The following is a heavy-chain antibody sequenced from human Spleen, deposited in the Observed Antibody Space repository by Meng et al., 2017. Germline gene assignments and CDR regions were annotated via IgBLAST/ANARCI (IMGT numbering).Heavy chain of an antibody. CDR1: GGSISSGGYY. D-gene: IGHD4-17*01. J-gene: IGHJ4*02. CDR3: ARQGGDYLEVYFDY. CDR2: IYYSGST. Sequence: QVQLQESGPGLVKPSQTLSLTCTVSGGSISSGGYYWSWIRQHPGKGLEWIGYIYYSGSTYYNPSLRRRVMVSLDTSKNQFSLRLSSVTAADTAIYYCARQGGDYLEVYFDYWGQGSLVTVSS. V-gene: IGHV4-31*03.